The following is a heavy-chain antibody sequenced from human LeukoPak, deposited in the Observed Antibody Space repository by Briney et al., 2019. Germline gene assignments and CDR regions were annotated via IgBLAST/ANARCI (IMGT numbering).Heavy chain of an antibody. CDR2: IKQDGSEK. D-gene: IGHD3-10*01. Sequence: GGSLRLSCAASGFTFSSYWMTWVRQAPGKGLEWVANIKQDGSEKYYVDSVKGRFTISRDNAENSLYLQMNSLRAEDTAVYYCARTKWRGGTGTFDIWGRGTMVTVSS. CDR3: ARTKWRGGTGTFDI. V-gene: IGHV3-7*01. CDR1: GFTFSSYW. J-gene: IGHJ3*02.